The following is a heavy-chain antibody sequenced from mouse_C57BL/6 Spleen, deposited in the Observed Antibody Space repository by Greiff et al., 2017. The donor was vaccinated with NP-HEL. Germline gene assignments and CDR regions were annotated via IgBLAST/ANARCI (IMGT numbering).Heavy chain of an antibody. CDR3: ARGGQLRLQGFAY. Sequence: QVQLQQSGAELVKPGASVKISCKASGYAFSSYWMNWVKQRPGKGLEWIGQIYPGDGDTNYNGKFKGKATLTADKSSSTAYMQLSSLTSEDSAVYFCARGGQLRLQGFAYWGQGTLVTVSA. CDR1: GYAFSSYW. V-gene: IGHV1-80*01. CDR2: IYPGDGDT. D-gene: IGHD3-2*02. J-gene: IGHJ3*01.